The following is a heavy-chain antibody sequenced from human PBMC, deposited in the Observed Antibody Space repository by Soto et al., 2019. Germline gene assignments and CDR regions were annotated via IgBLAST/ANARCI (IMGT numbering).Heavy chain of an antibody. CDR1: GFSFSDYY. J-gene: IGHJ4*02. D-gene: IGHD1-7*01. V-gene: IGHV3-11*01. CDR2: ISSSDNTI. Sequence: QVQLVESGGGLVKPGGYLRLSCAASGFSFSDYYMSWIRQAPGKGLEWVSYISSSDNTIYYADSVKGRFTISRDNAKNSLYLQMNSLRAEDTAMDYWARYSSWNYSHFDYWGQGTLVTVSS. CDR3: ARYSSWNYSHFDY.